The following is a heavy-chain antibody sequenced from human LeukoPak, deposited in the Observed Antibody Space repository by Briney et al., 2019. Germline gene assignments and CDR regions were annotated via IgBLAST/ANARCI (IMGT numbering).Heavy chain of an antibody. Sequence: ASVKVSCKASGYTFTGHCMHWVLQAPGQGLEWMGRINPNSGGTNYAQKFQGRVTMTRDTSITTAYMELSRLRSDDTAVYYCARNDYATDYFDYWGQGTLVTVSS. J-gene: IGHJ4*02. CDR3: ARNDYATDYFDY. CDR2: INPNSGGT. D-gene: IGHD1-1*01. V-gene: IGHV1-2*06. CDR1: GYTFTGHC.